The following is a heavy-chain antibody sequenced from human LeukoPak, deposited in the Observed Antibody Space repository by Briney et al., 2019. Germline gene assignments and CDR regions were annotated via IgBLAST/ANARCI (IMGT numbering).Heavy chain of an antibody. CDR3: ARLNKPGWFDP. V-gene: IGHV4-39*01. CDR2: IYYSGST. CDR1: GDSVSSSNYY. J-gene: IGHJ5*02. D-gene: IGHD1-14*01. Sequence: PSETLSLTCTVSGDSVSSSNYYWAWIRQPPGKGLEWIGNIYYSGSTYYNPSLKSRLTISVDTSKNQFSLKLTSVTAADTAVYYCARLNKPGWFDPWGQGTLVTVSS.